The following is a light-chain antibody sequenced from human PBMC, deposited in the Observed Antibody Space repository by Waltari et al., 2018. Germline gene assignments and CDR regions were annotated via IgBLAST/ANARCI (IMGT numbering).Light chain of an antibody. V-gene: IGKV3-15*01. CDR3: QHYFNWPRT. CDR2: GAS. CDR1: QGVSSH. Sequence: EIVMPQSPAILSVSPGESATLSCRASQGVSSHLAWYQQKPGQAPRLLIYGASTRATGVPVRFSGSGSGTEFTLTISSLQSEDFAAYYCQHYFNWPRTFGQGTKVEVK. J-gene: IGKJ1*01.